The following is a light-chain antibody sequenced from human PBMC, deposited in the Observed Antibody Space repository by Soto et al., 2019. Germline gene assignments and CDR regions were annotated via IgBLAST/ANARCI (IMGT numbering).Light chain of an antibody. Sequence: DIQMTQSPSSLSASVGDRVTITCRASQNINIHLNWYQQKPGKAPKLLMYAASSLQSGVSSRFSGSGSGTDFTLTISSLQPEDFAAYSCQQSYISPWTFGQGTKVEI. V-gene: IGKV1-39*01. J-gene: IGKJ1*01. CDR3: QQSYISPWT. CDR1: QNINIH. CDR2: AAS.